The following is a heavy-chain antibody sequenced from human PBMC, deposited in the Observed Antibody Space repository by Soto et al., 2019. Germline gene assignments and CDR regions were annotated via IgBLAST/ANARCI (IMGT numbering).Heavy chain of an antibody. V-gene: IGHV4-34*01. D-gene: IGHD3-22*01. Sequence: SETLSLTCAVYGGSFSGYYWSWIRQPPGKGLEWIGEINHSGSTNYNPSLKSRVTISVDTSKNQFSLKLSSVTAADTAVYYCARMTDYYDSSGLLGEAFDIWGQGTMVTVSS. CDR1: GGSFSGYY. CDR2: INHSGST. CDR3: ARMTDYYDSSGLLGEAFDI. J-gene: IGHJ3*02.